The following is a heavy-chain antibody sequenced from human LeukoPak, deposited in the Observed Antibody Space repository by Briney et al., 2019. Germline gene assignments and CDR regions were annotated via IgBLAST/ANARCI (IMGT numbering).Heavy chain of an antibody. CDR1: GYSISSGYY. D-gene: IGHD2-21*01. CDR3: ARGVVIAPQTFDY. J-gene: IGHJ4*02. CDR2: IYHSGST. Sequence: ETLSLTCTVSGYSISSGYYWGWIRQPPGKGLEWIGSIYHSGSTYYNPSLKSRVTISVDTSKNQFSLKLSSVTAADTAVYYCARGVVIAPQTFDYWGQGTLVTVSS. V-gene: IGHV4-38-2*02.